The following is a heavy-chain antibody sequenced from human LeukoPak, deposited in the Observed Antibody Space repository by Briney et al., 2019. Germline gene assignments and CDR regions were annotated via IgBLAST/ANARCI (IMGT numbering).Heavy chain of an antibody. J-gene: IGHJ6*02. V-gene: IGHV1-18*01. CDR2: ISAYNGNT. D-gene: IGHD3-22*01. CDR3: AREGILVVTNYYNYGMDV. CDR1: GYTFTSYG. Sequence: ASVKVSCKASGYTFTSYGISWVRQAPGQGLEGMGWISAYNGNTNYPRKTQCRVTMTTDTSTSTAYMELRSLRSDDTAVYYCAREGILVVTNYYNYGMDVWGQGTTVIVS.